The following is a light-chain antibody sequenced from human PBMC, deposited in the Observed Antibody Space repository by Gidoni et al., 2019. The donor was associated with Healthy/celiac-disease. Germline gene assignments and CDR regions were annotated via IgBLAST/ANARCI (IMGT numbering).Light chain of an antibody. J-gene: IGKJ1*01. V-gene: IGKV3-15*01. Sequence: EIVMTQSPATLSVSPGERATLSCRASQGVSSNLAWYQQKPGQAPRLLIYGASTRDTGIPARFSGSGSGTEFTLTISSLQSEDFAVYYCQQYNNWPPTFXXXTKVEIK. CDR1: QGVSSN. CDR3: QQYNNWPPT. CDR2: GAS.